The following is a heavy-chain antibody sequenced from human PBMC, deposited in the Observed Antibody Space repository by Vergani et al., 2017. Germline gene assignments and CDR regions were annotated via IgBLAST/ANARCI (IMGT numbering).Heavy chain of an antibody. CDR1: GFTFSSYS. J-gene: IGHJ4*02. D-gene: IGHD3-22*01. CDR3: ARAPVVSGYYYLDY. Sequence: VQLVESGGGVVQPGRSLRLSCAASGFTFSSYSMNWVRQATGKGLEWVSYISSSSSTIYYADSVKGRFTISRDNAKNSLYLQMNSLRAEDTAVYYCARAPVVSGYYYLDYWGQGTLVTVSS. CDR2: ISSSSSTI. V-gene: IGHV3-48*04.